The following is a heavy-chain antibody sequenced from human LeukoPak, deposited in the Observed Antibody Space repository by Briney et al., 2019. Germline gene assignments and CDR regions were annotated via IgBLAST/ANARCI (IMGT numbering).Heavy chain of an antibody. CDR3: ARESTYDILTKGAFDY. V-gene: IGHV1-46*01. D-gene: IGHD3-9*01. Sequence: GASVKVSCKASGYTFTSYYMHWVRQAPGQGLEWMRIINPSGGSTSYAQKFQGRVTMTRDMSTSTVYMELSSLRSEDTAVYYCARESTYDILTKGAFDYWGQGTLVTVSS. CDR2: INPSGGST. CDR1: GYTFTSYY. J-gene: IGHJ4*02.